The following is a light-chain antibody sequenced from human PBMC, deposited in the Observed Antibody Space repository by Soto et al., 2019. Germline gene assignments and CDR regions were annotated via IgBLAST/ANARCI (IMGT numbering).Light chain of an antibody. CDR2: GAS. CDR1: QSVSSNY. Sequence: EIVLTQSPGTLSLSPGERATLSCRASQSVSSNYLAWYQQRPGLAPRLLIYGASSRATGIPDRFRGSGSGTDFTLTISRLEPEDFAVYHCQQYVSSPFTFGPGTKLDIK. V-gene: IGKV3-20*01. CDR3: QQYVSSPFT. J-gene: IGKJ3*01.